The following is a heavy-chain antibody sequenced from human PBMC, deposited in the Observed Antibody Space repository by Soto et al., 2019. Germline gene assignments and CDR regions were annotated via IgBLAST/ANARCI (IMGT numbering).Heavy chain of an antibody. Sequence: SETLSLTCTVSGGSISSSSYYWGWIRQPPGKGLEWIGSIYYSGSTYYNPSLKSRVTISVDTSKNQFSLKLSSVTAADTAVYYCASYYDSSGYYYRKGWFDPWGQGTLVTVSS. V-gene: IGHV4-39*01. CDR3: ASYYDSSGYYYRKGWFDP. CDR1: GGSISSSSYY. D-gene: IGHD3-22*01. CDR2: IYYSGST. J-gene: IGHJ5*02.